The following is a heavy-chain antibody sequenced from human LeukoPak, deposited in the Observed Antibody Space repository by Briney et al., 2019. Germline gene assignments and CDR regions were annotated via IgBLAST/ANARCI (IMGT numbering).Heavy chain of an antibody. CDR1: GYTFTGYF. Sequence: ASVKVSCKASGYTFTGYFMYWVRQAPGQGLEWMGWISPNSGGTNYAQKFQGRVTMTRDTSISTAYMELSRLRSDDTAVYYCAAYGSGSYYTYFDYWGQGTLVTVSS. J-gene: IGHJ4*02. V-gene: IGHV1-2*02. D-gene: IGHD3-10*01. CDR3: AAYGSGSYYTYFDY. CDR2: ISPNSGGT.